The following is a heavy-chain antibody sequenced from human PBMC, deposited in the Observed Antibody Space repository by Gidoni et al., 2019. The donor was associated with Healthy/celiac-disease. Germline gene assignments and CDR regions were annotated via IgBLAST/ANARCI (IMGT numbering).Heavy chain of an antibody. J-gene: IGHJ5*02. CDR3: ARDLGGIAAAGTSHWFDP. D-gene: IGHD6-13*01. CDR1: GFTFSSYA. V-gene: IGHV3-30-3*01. CDR2: ISNDGSNK. Sequence: QVQLVESGGAVVQPVRSLRLSCAASGFTFSSYAMHWVRLAPGKGLEWVAVISNDGSNKYYEDSVKGRFTISRDNSKNTLYLQMNSLRAEDTAVYYCARDLGGIAAAGTSHWFDPWGQGTLVTVSS.